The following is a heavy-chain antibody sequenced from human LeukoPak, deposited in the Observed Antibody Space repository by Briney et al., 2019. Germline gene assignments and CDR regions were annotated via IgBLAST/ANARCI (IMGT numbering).Heavy chain of an antibody. V-gene: IGHV4-39*07. J-gene: IGHJ6*03. CDR1: GDSISSSSYY. D-gene: IGHD6-19*01. Sequence: KSSETLSLTCTVSGDSISSSSYYWGWIRQPPGKGLEWIGSIYYSGSTYYNPSLKSRVTISVDTSKNQFSLKLSSVTAADTAVYYCARVQWLVLVGGYYMDVWGKGTTVTVSS. CDR2: IYYSGST. CDR3: ARVQWLVLVGGYYMDV.